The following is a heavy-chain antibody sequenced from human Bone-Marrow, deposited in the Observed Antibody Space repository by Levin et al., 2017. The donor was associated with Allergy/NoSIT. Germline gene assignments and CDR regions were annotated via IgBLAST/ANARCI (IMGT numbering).Heavy chain of an antibody. J-gene: IGHJ4*02. V-gene: IGHV3-23*01. CDR3: AKETGGSGWYTVDY. CDR1: GFTFSSSA. D-gene: IGHD6-13*01. Sequence: GESLKISCAASGFTFSSSAMDWVRLAPGEGLQWVSAIRPSGDTTYYAESVKGRFTISRDNSRNTVYLQMNHLRVEDTAEYYCAKETGGSGWYTVDYWGRGTLVTVS. CDR2: IRPSGDTT.